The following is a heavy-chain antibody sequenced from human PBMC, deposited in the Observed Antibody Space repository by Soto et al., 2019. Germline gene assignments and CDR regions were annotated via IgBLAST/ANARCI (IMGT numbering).Heavy chain of an antibody. V-gene: IGHV3-15*01. CDR3: LRAAAGLYYYYGMDV. D-gene: IGHD6-13*01. J-gene: IGHJ6*02. Sequence: GGSLRLSCAASGFTFSNAWMSWGCQPPGKGLEWVGRIKSKTDGGTTDYAAPVKGRFTISRDDSKNTLYLQMNSLKTEDTAVYYCLRAAAGLYYYYGMDVWGQGTTVTVSS. CDR1: GFTFSNAW. CDR2: IKSKTDGGTT.